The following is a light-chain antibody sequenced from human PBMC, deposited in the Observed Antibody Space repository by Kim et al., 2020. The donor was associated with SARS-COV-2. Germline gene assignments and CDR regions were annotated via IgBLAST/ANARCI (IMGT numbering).Light chain of an antibody. CDR1: SSDVGNYNL. CDR3: CSYAGSSTFVV. Sequence: QSNTISCTRTSSDVGNYNLVSWYRQRPGKAPKLIIFEVSKRPSGVSDRFSGSKSGDTASLTISGLQAEDEGDYYCCSYAGSSTFVVFGGGTQLTVL. V-gene: IGLV2-23*02. J-gene: IGLJ2*01. CDR2: EVS.